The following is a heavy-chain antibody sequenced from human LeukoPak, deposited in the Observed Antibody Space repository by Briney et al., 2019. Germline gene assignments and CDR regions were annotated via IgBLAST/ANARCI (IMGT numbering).Heavy chain of an antibody. V-gene: IGHV3-9*01. J-gene: IGHJ4*02. CDR1: GFTFDDYA. CDR3: AKDMLPWLRFYFDY. Sequence: PGGSLRLSCAASGFTFDDYAMHWVRHAPGKGLEWVSGISWNSGSIGYADSVKGRFTISRDNAKNSLYLQMNSLRAEDTALYYCAKDMLPWLRFYFDYWGQGTLVTVSS. D-gene: IGHD5-12*01. CDR2: ISWNSGSI.